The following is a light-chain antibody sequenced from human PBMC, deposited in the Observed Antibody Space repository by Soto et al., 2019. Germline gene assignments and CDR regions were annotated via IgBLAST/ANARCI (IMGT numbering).Light chain of an antibody. CDR2: DAS. CDR1: QSVRSER. J-gene: IGKJ5*01. Sequence: EFVLTQSPGTLSLSPGEGATLSCRASQSVRSERLAWYQQKRGQAPTLLIFDASSRASGTPERFSGSGSGTDFTLTISRLEPEDFAVYYCQEYDGAPPITFGLGTRLEI. CDR3: QEYDGAPPIT. V-gene: IGKV3-20*01.